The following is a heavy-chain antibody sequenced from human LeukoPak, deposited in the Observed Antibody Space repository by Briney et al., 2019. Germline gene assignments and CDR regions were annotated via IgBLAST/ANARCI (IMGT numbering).Heavy chain of an antibody. D-gene: IGHD5-24*01. J-gene: IGHJ4*02. CDR3: ATGGINLDF. CDR1: GFIFSNAW. V-gene: IGHV3-15*07. Sequence: GGSLRLSCGGSGFIFSNAWMNWVRQAPGKGLEWVGRIESKPDGGTTDYAARVKGRFTISRDDSKNTVFLQMNSLKTEDTAVYYCATGGINLDFWGQGTLVTVSS. CDR2: IESKPDGGTT.